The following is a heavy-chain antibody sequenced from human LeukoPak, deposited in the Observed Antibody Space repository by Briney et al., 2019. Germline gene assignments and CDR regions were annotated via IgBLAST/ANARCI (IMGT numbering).Heavy chain of an antibody. CDR3: ARGNLVATLYFDY. V-gene: IGHV4-59*01. CDR1: GGSISTYY. D-gene: IGHD5-12*01. CDR2: IYYSGYT. J-gene: IGHJ4*02. Sequence: PSETLSLTCTVSGGSISTYYWSWSRQPPGKGLEWIGYIYYSGYTNYIPSLKSRVTISLDTSKNQFSLSLSSVTAADTAVYYCARGNLVATLYFDYWGQGALVTVSS.